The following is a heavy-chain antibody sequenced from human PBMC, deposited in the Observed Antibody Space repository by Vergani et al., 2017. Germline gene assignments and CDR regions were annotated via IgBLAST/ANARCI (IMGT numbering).Heavy chain of an antibody. CDR3: ATLLGYCSSTSCPTGWFDP. D-gene: IGHD2-2*01. CDR1: GYTLTELS. J-gene: IGHJ5*02. CDR2: FDPEDGET. V-gene: IGHV1-24*01. Sequence: QVQLVQSGAEVKKPGASVKVSCKVSGYTLTELSMHWVRQAPGKGLEWMGGFDPEDGETIYAQKFQGRVTMTEDTSTDTAYMELSSLRSEDTAVYYCATLLGYCSSTSCPTGWFDPWGQGTLVTVSS.